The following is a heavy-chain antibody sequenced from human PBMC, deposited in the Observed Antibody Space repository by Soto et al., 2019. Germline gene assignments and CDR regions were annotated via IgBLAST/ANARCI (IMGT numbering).Heavy chain of an antibody. J-gene: IGHJ6*04. V-gene: IGHV4-39*01. D-gene: IGHD3-3*01. CDR2: IYYSGST. CDR1: GGSISSSSYY. CDR3: ARRYDFWSGYPPPMGLDV. Sequence: SETLSLTCTVSGGSISSSSYYWGWIRQPPGKGLEWIGSIYYSGSTYYNPSLKSRVTISVDTSKNQFSLKLSSVTAADTAVYYCARRYDFWSGYPPPMGLDVWGKGTTVTVSS.